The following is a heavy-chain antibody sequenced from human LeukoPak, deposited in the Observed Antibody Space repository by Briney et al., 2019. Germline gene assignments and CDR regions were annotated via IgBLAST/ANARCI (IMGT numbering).Heavy chain of an antibody. CDR1: GFTFSSYS. J-gene: IGHJ3*02. CDR2: ISSSSSYI. CDR3: ARVQESGDAFDI. D-gene: IGHD3-3*01. V-gene: IGHV3-21*01. Sequence: GGSLRLSCAASGFTFSSYSMNWVRQAPGKGLEWVSSISSSSSYIYYADSVKGRFTISRDNAKNPLYLQMNSLRAEDTAVYYCARVQESGDAFDIWGQGTMVTVSS.